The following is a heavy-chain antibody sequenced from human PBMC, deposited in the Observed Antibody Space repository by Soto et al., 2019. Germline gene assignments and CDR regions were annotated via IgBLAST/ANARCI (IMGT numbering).Heavy chain of an antibody. Sequence: GGSLTLSCAPSGFTFSDYYINWARYAPGKGLEWVRRTRNKASSYTTDYAAFVKGRFTISRDDSKNLIYLQMNSLKTEDTAVYYCAREGSSSGPDYEYWGQGT. J-gene: IGHJ4*02. CDR2: TRNKASSYTT. V-gene: IGHV3-72*01. CDR1: GFTFSDYY. CDR3: AREGSSSGPDYEY. D-gene: IGHD3-22*01.